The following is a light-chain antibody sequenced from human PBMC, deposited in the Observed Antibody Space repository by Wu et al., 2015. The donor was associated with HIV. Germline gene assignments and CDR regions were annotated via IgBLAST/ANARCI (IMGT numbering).Light chain of an antibody. CDR3: QQSYSTPFA. CDR2: DAS. J-gene: IGKJ3*01. V-gene: IGKV1-39*01. CDR1: QSISIY. Sequence: DIQMTQPPSSLSASVGDRVSINCRASQSISIYLNWYQHKPGKAPKLLIYDASSSQSGVPSRFSGSGFGTEFTLSISSLQPEDFATYYCQQSYSTPFAFGPGTRVDLK.